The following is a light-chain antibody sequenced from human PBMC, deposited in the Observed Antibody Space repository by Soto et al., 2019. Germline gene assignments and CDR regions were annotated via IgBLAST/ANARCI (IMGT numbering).Light chain of an antibody. V-gene: IGKV1-27*01. CDR3: QKYDRAPFT. CDR1: QGISVY. Sequence: DNQMTQSPSSLSASVGDRVTITCRASQGISVYLAWYRQKPGNIPKLLIFASSTLQSGVPSRFSGSGSGTDFTLTISSLQPEDVATYFCQKYDRAPFTFGPGTKVDIK. CDR2: ASS. J-gene: IGKJ3*01.